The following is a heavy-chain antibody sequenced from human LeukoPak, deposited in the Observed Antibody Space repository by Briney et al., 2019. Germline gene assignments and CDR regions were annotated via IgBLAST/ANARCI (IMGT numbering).Heavy chain of an antibody. Sequence: GGPQRLPCAASGHTLDTYRLAWVPQAPGKGLEGVSAISASGGNTYYAGSVKGRFSISRDNFKNTLYLQMNSLRGEDTALYYCAKAMGNSQPFDYWGQGTLVTVSS. J-gene: IGHJ4*02. CDR2: ISASGGNT. V-gene: IGHV3-23*01. CDR1: GHTLDTYR. CDR3: AKAMGNSQPFDY. D-gene: IGHD2/OR15-2a*01.